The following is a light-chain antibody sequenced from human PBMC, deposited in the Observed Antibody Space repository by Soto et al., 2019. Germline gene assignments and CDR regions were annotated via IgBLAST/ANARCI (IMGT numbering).Light chain of an antibody. J-gene: IGLJ2*01. V-gene: IGLV2-8*01. CDR3: SSHAGSNHVV. CDR2: EVN. Sequence: QSALTQPPSASGSPGQSVTNSCTGTSSDVGGYKYVSWYQQHPGKAPKLMIYEVNERPSGVPDRFSGSKSGNTASLTVSGLQAEDEADYYCSSHAGSNHVVFGGGTKLTVL. CDR1: SSDVGGYKY.